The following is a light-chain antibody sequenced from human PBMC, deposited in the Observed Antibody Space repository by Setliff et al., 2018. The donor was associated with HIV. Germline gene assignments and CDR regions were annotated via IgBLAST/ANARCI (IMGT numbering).Light chain of an antibody. CDR2: DVS. CDR1: SSDVGNYNY. V-gene: IGLV2-14*01. J-gene: IGLJ1*01. Sequence: QSALAQPAAVSGSPGQSITIYCTGISSDVGNYNYVSWYQEHPGKTPKLMIYDVSKRPSGGSNRFSGSKSGNTASLTISGLQAEDEADYHCSSYTGRSTFVFGTGTKVTVL. CDR3: SSYTGRSTFV.